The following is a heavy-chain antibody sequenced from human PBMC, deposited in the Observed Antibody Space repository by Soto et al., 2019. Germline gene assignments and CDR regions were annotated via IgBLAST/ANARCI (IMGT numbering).Heavy chain of an antibody. CDR3: ARDQYCSSTSCYSDSLYYYYYGMDV. CDR2: IYTSGST. J-gene: IGHJ6*02. Sequence: NPSETLSLTCTVSGGSISSYYWSWIRQPAGKGLEWIGRIYTSGSTNYNPSLKSRVTMSVDTSKNQFSLKLSSVTAADTAVYYCARDQYCSSTSCYSDSLYYYYYGMDVWGQGTTVTVSS. CDR1: GGSISSYY. D-gene: IGHD2-2*02. V-gene: IGHV4-4*07.